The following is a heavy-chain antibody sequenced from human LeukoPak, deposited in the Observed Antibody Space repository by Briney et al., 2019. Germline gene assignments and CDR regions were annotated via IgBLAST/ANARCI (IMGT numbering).Heavy chain of an antibody. D-gene: IGHD6-19*01. Sequence: PGGSLRLSCATSGFTFSSYTMNWVRQAPGKGLEWVSGISGSDGSTCYADSVRGRFTISRDNSKNTLYLQMNSLRVEDTAVYYCAKDPPGAGPDFDCWGQGTLVTVSS. CDR3: AKDPPGAGPDFDC. CDR2: ISGSDGST. V-gene: IGHV3-23*01. J-gene: IGHJ4*02. CDR1: GFTFSSYT.